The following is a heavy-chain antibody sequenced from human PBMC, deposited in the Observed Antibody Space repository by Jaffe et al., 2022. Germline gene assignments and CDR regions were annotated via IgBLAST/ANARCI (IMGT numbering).Heavy chain of an antibody. V-gene: IGHV3-23*01. CDR2: ISGSGGAT. CDR3: GKNWVAEGYHFDY. J-gene: IGHJ4*02. Sequence: QLLESGGGLVQPGGSLRLSCAASGFTFSSHAMGWARQAPGKGLEWVSAISGSGGATYYADSVKGRFTISRDNSKNTLYLQMNILRAEDTAVYYCGKNWVAEGYHFDYWGQGSLVTVSS. CDR1: GFTFSSHA. D-gene: IGHD6-13*01.